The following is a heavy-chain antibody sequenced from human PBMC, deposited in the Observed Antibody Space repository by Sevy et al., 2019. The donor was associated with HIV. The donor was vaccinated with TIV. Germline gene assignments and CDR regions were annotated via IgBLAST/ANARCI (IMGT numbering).Heavy chain of an antibody. J-gene: IGHJ4*02. CDR3: TGDSSSSYYFDY. Sequence: GGSLRLSCAASGFTFSGSAMHWVRQASGKGLEWVGRIRSKANIYVTAYAASVKGRFTISRDDSKNTSYLQMNRLKTEDTAVYYCTGDSSSSYYFDYWGQGTLVTVSS. D-gene: IGHD6-13*01. CDR1: GFTFSGSA. CDR2: IRSKANIYVT. V-gene: IGHV3-73*01.